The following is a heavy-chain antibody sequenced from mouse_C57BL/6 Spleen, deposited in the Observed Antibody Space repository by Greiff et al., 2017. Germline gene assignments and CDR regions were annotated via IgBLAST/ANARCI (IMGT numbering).Heavy chain of an antibody. V-gene: IGHV1-80*01. D-gene: IGHD2-4*01. J-gene: IGHJ2*01. CDR1: GYAFSSYW. CDR2: IYPGDGDT. CDR3: AKDYEYDKGYFDY. Sequence: VQLKQSGAELVKPGASVKISCKASGYAFSSYWMNWVQQRPGKGLEWIGQIYPGDGDTTYNGKFKGNATLTADKSSSTAYMQLSSLTSEDSAVYFCAKDYEYDKGYFDYWGQGTTLTVSS.